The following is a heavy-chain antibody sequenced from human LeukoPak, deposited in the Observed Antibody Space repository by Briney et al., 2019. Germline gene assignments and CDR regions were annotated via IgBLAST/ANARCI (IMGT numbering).Heavy chain of an antibody. CDR3: AKGGQDFDFWRFDL. CDR2: ISDTGGRT. CDR1: GFTFSDSA. Sequence: QSGGSLRLSCAASGFTFSDSAVSWVRHSPGEVLKWVSSISDTGGRTYYADSVKGRFTITRDNSRNTVNLQMNSLTAGDTARYFCAKGGQDFDFWRFDLWGQGILVIVSS. J-gene: IGHJ5*02. D-gene: IGHD3-3*01. V-gene: IGHV3-23*01.